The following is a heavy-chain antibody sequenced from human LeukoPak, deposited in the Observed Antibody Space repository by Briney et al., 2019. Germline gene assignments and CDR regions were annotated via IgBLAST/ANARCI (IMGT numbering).Heavy chain of an antibody. CDR2: ISGSGDTT. V-gene: IGHV3-23*01. Sequence: PGGSLRLSCAASGFTFSSYWMSWVRQAPGKGLEWVSAISGSGDTTYYADSVKGRFTISRDNSRNTLYLEIHSLRAEDAAVYNCAKDHNYASGSSYLVGPHYYYMDVWGKGTTVTISS. CDR1: GFTFSSYW. CDR3: AKDHNYASGSSYLVGPHYYYMDV. J-gene: IGHJ6*03. D-gene: IGHD3-10*01.